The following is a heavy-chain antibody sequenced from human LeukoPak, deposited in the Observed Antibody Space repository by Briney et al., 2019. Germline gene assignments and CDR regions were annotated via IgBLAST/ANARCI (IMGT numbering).Heavy chain of an antibody. J-gene: IGHJ4*02. CDR2: ISSSSSYI. CDR1: GFTFSSYS. V-gene: IGHV3-21*01. D-gene: IGHD6-13*01. CDR3: ARVGPKYSSSWYYFDY. Sequence: GGSLRLSCAASGFTFSSYSMNWVRQAPGKGLEWVSSISSSSSYIYYADSVKGRFTISRDNAKNSLYLEMNSLRAEDTAVYYCARVGPKYSSSWYYFDYWGQGTLVTVSS.